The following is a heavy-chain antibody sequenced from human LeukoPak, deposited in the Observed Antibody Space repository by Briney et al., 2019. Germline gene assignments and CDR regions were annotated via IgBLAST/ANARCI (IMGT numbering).Heavy chain of an antibody. CDR2: ISGSGGST. CDR3: AKVQFRYYDSSGYYPVDY. CDR1: GFTFSSYA. Sequence: GGSLRLSCAASGFTFSSYAVSWVRQAPGKGLEWVSAISGSGGSTYYADSVKGRFTISRDNSKNTLYLQMNSLRAEDTAVYYCAKVQFRYYDSSGYYPVDYWGQGTLVTVSS. V-gene: IGHV3-23*01. D-gene: IGHD3-22*01. J-gene: IGHJ4*02.